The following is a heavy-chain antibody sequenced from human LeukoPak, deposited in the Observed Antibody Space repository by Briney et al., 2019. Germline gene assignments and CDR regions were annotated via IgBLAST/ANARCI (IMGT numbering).Heavy chain of an antibody. J-gene: IGHJ4*02. CDR2: IWYDGSNK. V-gene: IGHV3-33*01. CDR3: ARERYYYDSSGYFVY. CDR1: GFTFSSYG. Sequence: GRSLRLSCAASGFTFSSYGMHWVRQAPGKGLEWVAVIWYDGSNKYYADSVKGRFTISRDNSKHTLYLQMNSLRAEDTAVYYCARERYYYDSSGYFVYWGQGTLVTASS. D-gene: IGHD3-22*01.